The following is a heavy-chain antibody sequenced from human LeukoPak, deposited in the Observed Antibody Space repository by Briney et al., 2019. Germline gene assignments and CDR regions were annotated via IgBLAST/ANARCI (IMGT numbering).Heavy chain of an antibody. D-gene: IGHD5-18*01. CDR2: FDPEDGET. CDR3: ATGDTAMAYAFDY. CDR1: GYXXTXXS. Sequence: VSCXXXGYXXTXXSMHWVRQAPGXGLEWMGGFDPEDGETIYAQKFQGRVTMTEDTSTDTAYMVLSSLRSEDTAVYYCATGDTAMAYAFDYWGQGTLVTVSS. V-gene: IGHV1-24*01. J-gene: IGHJ4*02.